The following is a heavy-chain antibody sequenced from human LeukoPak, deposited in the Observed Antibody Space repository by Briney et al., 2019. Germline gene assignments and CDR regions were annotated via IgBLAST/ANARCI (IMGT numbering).Heavy chain of an antibody. CDR3: ARDPRTKRLEWYFDL. V-gene: IGHV4-31*03. CDR1: GGSISSGGYY. Sequence: PSETLSLTCTVSGGSISSGGYYWSWIRQHPGKGLEWIGYIHHSGSSFYNPSLQSRVTMSVDTSQNQFSLRLSSVTVADTAVYYCARDPRTKRLEWYFDLWGRGTLVTVSS. D-gene: IGHD1-1*01. J-gene: IGHJ2*01. CDR2: IHHSGSS.